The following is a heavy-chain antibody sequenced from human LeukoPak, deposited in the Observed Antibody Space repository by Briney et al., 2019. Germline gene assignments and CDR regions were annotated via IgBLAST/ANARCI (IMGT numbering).Heavy chain of an antibody. CDR3: ARHPRSCTGSGTCYSWFDP. CDR2: VYSSGTT. V-gene: IGHV4-59*08. Sequence: SETLSLTCTVSGDSISSYYWSWIRQPPGKGLEWIGYVYSSGTTKYNPSLKSRVTMSVDTSKNQISLNPLSVTAADTAMYYCARHPRSCTGSGTCYSWFDPSGQGTLVTVSS. J-gene: IGHJ5*02. D-gene: IGHD2-15*01. CDR1: GDSISSYY.